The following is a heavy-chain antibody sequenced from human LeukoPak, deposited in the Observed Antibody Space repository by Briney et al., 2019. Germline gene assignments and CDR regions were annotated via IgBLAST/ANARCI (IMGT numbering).Heavy chain of an antibody. V-gene: IGHV4-34*01. Sequence: PSETLSLTCAVYGGSFSGYYWSWIRQPPGKGLEWIGEIYHSGSTHYNPALKSRVTISVDTSKNQFSLKLSSVTAADTAVYYCARGGRYYDFWSGYPAAIDYWGQGTLVTVSS. CDR1: GGSFSGYY. CDR3: ARGGRYYDFWSGYPAAIDY. CDR2: IYHSGST. J-gene: IGHJ4*02. D-gene: IGHD3-3*01.